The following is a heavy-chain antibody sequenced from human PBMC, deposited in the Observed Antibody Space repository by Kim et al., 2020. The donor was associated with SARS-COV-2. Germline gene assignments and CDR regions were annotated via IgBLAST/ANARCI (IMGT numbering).Heavy chain of an antibody. Sequence: GGSLRLSCAASGFTFRRYWMHWVRQAPGKGLVWVSRINSDGSSTDYADSVKGRFTVSRDNAKNTLYLQMNSLRGEDTAVYYCARDAYDDFLTGGMDVWGQGTTVTVSS. CDR3: ARDAYDDFLTGGMDV. V-gene: IGHV3-74*01. J-gene: IGHJ6*02. CDR1: GFTFRRYW. CDR2: INSDGSST. D-gene: IGHD3-9*01.